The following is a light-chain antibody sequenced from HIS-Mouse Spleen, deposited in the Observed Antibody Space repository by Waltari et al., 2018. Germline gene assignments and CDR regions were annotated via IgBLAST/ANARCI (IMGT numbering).Light chain of an antibody. CDR2: EGS. V-gene: IGLV2-23*01. CDR3: CSYAGRGV. J-gene: IGLJ2*01. Sequence: QSALTQPASVSGSPGQSITISCPGTSSDVGSYNLVSWYQPHPGKAPKPMIYEGSKRPSGVSNRCSGSKSGNTASLTISGLQAEDEADYYCCSYAGRGVFGGGTKLTVL. CDR1: SSDVGSYNL.